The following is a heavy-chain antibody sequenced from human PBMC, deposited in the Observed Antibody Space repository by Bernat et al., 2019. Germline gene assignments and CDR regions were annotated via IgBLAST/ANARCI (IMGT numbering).Heavy chain of an antibody. V-gene: IGHV4-34*01. CDR1: GGSFSGYY. CDR3: ARHLLRCLEWLPGYNWFDP. Sequence: QVQLQQWGAGLLKPSETLSLTCAVYGGSFSGYYWSWIRQPPGKGLEWIGEINHSGSTNYNPSLKSRVTISVDTSKNQFSLKLSSVTAADTAVYYCARHLLRCLEWLPGYNWFDPWGQGTLVTVSS. CDR2: INHSGST. J-gene: IGHJ5*02. D-gene: IGHD3-3*01.